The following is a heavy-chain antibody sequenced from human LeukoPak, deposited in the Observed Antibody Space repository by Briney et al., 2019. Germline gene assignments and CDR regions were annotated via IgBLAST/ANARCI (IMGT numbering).Heavy chain of an antibody. CDR2: INAGNGNT. CDR1: GYTFTSYA. CDR3: AREGQLWFRNANFDY. J-gene: IGHJ4*02. Sequence: ASVKVSCKASGYTFTSYAMHGVRQAPGQRLEWMGWINAGNGNTKYSQKFQGRVTITRDTSASTAYMELSSLRSEDTAVYYCAREGQLWFRNANFDYWGQGTLVTVSS. V-gene: IGHV1-3*01. D-gene: IGHD5-18*01.